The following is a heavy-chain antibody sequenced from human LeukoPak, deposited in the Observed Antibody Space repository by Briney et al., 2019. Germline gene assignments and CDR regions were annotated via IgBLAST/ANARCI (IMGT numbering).Heavy chain of an antibody. Sequence: PSETLSLTCAVYGGSFSGYYWSWIRQPPGKGLEWIGEINHSGSTNCNPSLKSRVTISVDTSKNQFSLKLSSVTAADTAVYYCARASWSITMVRGVTLRYGMDVWGQGTTVTVSS. CDR3: ARASWSITMVRGVTLRYGMDV. V-gene: IGHV4-34*01. CDR1: GGSFSGYY. CDR2: INHSGST. J-gene: IGHJ6*02. D-gene: IGHD3-10*01.